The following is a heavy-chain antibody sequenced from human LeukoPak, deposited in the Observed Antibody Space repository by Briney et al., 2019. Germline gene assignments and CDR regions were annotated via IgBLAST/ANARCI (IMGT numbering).Heavy chain of an antibody. CDR1: GGSISSYY. CDR2: IYYSGST. D-gene: IGHD4-17*01. Sequence: SEALSLTCTVSGGSISSYYWSWIRQPPGKGLEWIGYIYYSGSTNYNPSLKSRVTISVDTSKNQFSLKLSSMTAADTAVYYCASNYGDYAFTTFDIWGQGTMVTVSS. J-gene: IGHJ3*02. V-gene: IGHV4-59*01. CDR3: ASNYGDYAFTTFDI.